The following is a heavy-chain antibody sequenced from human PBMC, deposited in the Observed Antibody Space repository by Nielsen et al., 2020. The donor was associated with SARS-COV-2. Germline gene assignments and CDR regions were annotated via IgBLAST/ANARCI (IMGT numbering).Heavy chain of an antibody. Sequence: GGSLRLSCAASGFTFSSYAMSWVRQAPGKGLEWVSAISGSGGSTYYADSVKGRFTISRDNSKNTLYLQMNSLRAEDTAVYYCAKLQWLAFLFSKTTAGGQGTLVTVSS. D-gene: IGHD6-19*01. V-gene: IGHV3-23*01. J-gene: IGHJ4*02. CDR3: AKLQWLAFLFSKTTA. CDR1: GFTFSSYA. CDR2: ISGSGGST.